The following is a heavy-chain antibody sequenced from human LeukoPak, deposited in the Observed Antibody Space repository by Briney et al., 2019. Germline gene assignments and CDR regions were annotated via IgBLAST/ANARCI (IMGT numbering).Heavy chain of an antibody. V-gene: IGHV4-61*01. CDR1: GGSISSSSYY. CDR3: ARDGGRDFWSGYYTFDY. CDR2: IYYSGST. D-gene: IGHD3-3*01. Sequence: SETLSLTCTVSGGSISSSSYYWGWIRQPPGKGLEWIGYIYYSGSTNYNPSLKSRVTISVDTSKNQFSLKLSSVTAADTAVYYCARDGGRDFWSGYYTFDYWGQGTLVTVSS. J-gene: IGHJ4*02.